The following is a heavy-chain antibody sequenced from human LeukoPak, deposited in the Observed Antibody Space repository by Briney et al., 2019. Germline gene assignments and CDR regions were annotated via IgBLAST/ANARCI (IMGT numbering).Heavy chain of an antibody. CDR2: INHSGST. CDR3: ARGGVVVVAVTWLPGSGMDV. Sequence: SQTLSLTCAVSGGSISSGGYSWSWIRQPPGKGLEWIGEINHSGSTNYNPSLKSRVTISVDKSKNQFSLKLSSVTAAGTAVYYCARGGVVVVAVTWLPGSGMDVWGQGTTVTVSS. D-gene: IGHD2-15*01. J-gene: IGHJ6*02. CDR1: GGSISSGGYS. V-gene: IGHV4-30-2*01.